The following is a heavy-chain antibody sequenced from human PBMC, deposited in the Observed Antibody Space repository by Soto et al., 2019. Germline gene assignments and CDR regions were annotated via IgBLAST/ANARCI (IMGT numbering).Heavy chain of an antibody. V-gene: IGHV1-18*04. CDR3: ARVPREIILVGMDV. J-gene: IGHJ6*02. CDR1: GYTFTSYG. CDR2: ISGKTAKT. D-gene: IGHD2-2*01. Sequence: QVQLVQSGAEVKKPAASVKVSCKASGYTFTSYGISWVRKAPGQGLEWMGWISGKTAKTNYAQNLQGRVTITTDTSTSTAYMELRSLRSDDTAVYYCARVPREIILVGMDVWGQGTTVTVSS.